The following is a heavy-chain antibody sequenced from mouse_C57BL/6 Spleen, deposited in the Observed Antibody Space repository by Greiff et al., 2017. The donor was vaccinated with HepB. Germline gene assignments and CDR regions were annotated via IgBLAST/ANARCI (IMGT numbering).Heavy chain of an antibody. CDR1: GYTFTSYG. Sequence: VQVVESGAELARPGASVKLSCKASGYTFTSYGISWVKQRTGQGLEWIGEIYPRSGNTYYNEKFKGKATLTADKSSSTAYMELRSLTSEDSAVYFCSRAGTTVSLFDYWGQGTTLTVSS. J-gene: IGHJ2*01. CDR3: SRAGTTVSLFDY. D-gene: IGHD1-1*01. CDR2: IYPRSGNT. V-gene: IGHV1-81*01.